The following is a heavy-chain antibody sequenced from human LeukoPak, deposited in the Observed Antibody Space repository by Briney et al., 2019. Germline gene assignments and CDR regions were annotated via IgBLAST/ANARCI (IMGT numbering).Heavy chain of an antibody. Sequence: GGSLRLSCAASGFTFNSYSMNWVRQAPGKGVEWVSSISSSSSYIYYADLVKGRFTISRDNAKNSLHLQMNSLRAEDTAVYYCAKNYYDSSGLFDYWGQGTLVIVSS. CDR1: GFTFNSYS. J-gene: IGHJ4*02. CDR2: ISSSSSYI. CDR3: AKNYYDSSGLFDY. V-gene: IGHV3-21*01. D-gene: IGHD3-22*01.